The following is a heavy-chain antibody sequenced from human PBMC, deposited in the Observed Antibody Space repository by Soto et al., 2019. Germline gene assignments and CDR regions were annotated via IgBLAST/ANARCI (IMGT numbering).Heavy chain of an antibody. CDR1: GYPFNNYN. V-gene: IGHV1-8*01. J-gene: IGHJ4*02. Sequence: XSVKVSCKASGYPFNNYNINWVRQAAGQGPEWMGWMNPVNLNTAYAQQFQCRVIMATNTSINTAYMELSSLRFEDTAVYYCARGHPPGQWGQGTLVTVSS. CDR3: ARGHPPGQ. CDR2: MNPVNLNT.